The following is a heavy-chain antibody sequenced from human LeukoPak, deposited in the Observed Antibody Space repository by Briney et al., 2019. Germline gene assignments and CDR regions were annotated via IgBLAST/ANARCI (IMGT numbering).Heavy chain of an antibody. CDR3: ARGHTYYYDSSGPDH. D-gene: IGHD3-22*01. J-gene: IGHJ4*02. Sequence: KASETLSLTCAVYGGSFSGYYWSWIRQPPGKGQEWIGEINHSGSTNYNPSLKSRVTISVDTSKNQFSLKLSSVTAADTAVYYCARGHTYYYDSSGPDHWGQGTLVTVSS. CDR2: INHSGST. V-gene: IGHV4-34*01. CDR1: GGSFSGYY.